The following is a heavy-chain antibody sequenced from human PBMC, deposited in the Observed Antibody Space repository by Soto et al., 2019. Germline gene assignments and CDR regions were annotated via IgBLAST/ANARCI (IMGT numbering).Heavy chain of an antibody. J-gene: IGHJ6*02. CDR2: IYYSGNT. Sequence: TSETLSLTCSVSGGSISSYYWSWIRQPPGKGLEWIGYIYYSGNTNYNPSLKSRVTISVDTSKNQVSLKVYSVTAADTALYYCASSGRDLGSSSPKGKNYYSYYGLDVWGQGTTVTVSS. CDR3: ASSGRDLGSSSPKGKNYYSYYGLDV. CDR1: GGSISSYY. D-gene: IGHD6-13*01. V-gene: IGHV4-59*01.